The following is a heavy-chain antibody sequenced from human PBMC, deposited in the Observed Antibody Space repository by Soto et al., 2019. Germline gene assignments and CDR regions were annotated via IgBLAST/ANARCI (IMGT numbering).Heavy chain of an antibody. CDR2: IYYSGST. Sequence: QVQLQESGPGLVKPSQTLSLTCTVSVASISSGGYYWSWIRQHPGEGLEWIGYIYYSGSTSYNPSLKSRVTISVDTSKNPFSLKLSSVNDADPAVYYCARESKYDTSGYPPWFAPWGQGTLVTVSS. J-gene: IGHJ5*02. CDR1: VASISSGGYY. V-gene: IGHV4-31*03. CDR3: ARESKYDTSGYPPWFAP. D-gene: IGHD3-22*01.